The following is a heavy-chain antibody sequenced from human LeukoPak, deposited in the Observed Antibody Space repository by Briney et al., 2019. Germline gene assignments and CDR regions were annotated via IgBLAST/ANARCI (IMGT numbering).Heavy chain of an antibody. CDR2: IYYSGST. Sequence: KPSETLSLTCTVSGGSISSYYWSWIRQPPGKGLEWIGYIYYSGSTNYNPSLKSRVTISVDTSKNQFSLKLSSVTAADTAVYYCARDFAWYYDSSGYYRAFDIWGQGTMVTVSS. J-gene: IGHJ3*02. D-gene: IGHD3-22*01. CDR3: ARDFAWYYDSSGYYRAFDI. V-gene: IGHV4-59*12. CDR1: GGSISSYY.